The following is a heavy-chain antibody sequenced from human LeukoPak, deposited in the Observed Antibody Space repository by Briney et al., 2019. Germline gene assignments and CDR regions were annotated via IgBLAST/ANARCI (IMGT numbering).Heavy chain of an antibody. CDR1: GFTFNRNW. CDR2: ISSDGSNT. V-gene: IGHV3-74*01. J-gene: IGHJ4*02. D-gene: IGHD3-10*01. Sequence: PGGSLRLSCAASGFTFNRNWMHWVRQAPGKGLVWVSRISSDGSNTNYADSVKGRFTVSRDNAKNTLYLQMNSLRAEDTAVYYCAKKKASTGSGSYYNYFDYWGQGTLVTVSS. CDR3: AKKKASTGSGSYYNYFDY.